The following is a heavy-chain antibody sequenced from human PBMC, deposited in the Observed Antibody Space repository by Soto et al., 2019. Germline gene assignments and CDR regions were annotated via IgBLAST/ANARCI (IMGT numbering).Heavy chain of an antibody. J-gene: IGHJ6*02. CDR2: ISGSGGST. D-gene: IGHD2-2*02. V-gene: IGHV3-23*01. CDR1: GFTFSSYA. CDR3: AKDSRYCSSTSCYIYYYYGMDV. Sequence: GGSLRLSCAASGFTFSSYAMSWVRQAPGKGLEWVSAISGSGGSTYYADSVKGRFTISRDNSKNTLYLQMNSLRAEDTVVYYCAKDSRYCSSTSCYIYYYYGMDVWGQGTTVTVSS.